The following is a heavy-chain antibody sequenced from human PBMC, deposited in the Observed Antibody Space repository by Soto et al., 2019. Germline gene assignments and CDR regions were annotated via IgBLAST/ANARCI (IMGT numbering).Heavy chain of an antibody. CDR2: VSGPDGAP. J-gene: IGHJ3*02. D-gene: IGHD3-10*01. V-gene: IGHV3-23*01. CDR1: GFTFSTHA. CDR3: AKPVYISRGNTFDI. Sequence: EVQLLESGGGLVQPGGSLRLSCAASGFTFSTHAMSWVRQAPGKGLDWVSAVSGPDGAPYYTDSVKGRFTISRDSSKNSLYLQMNSLRAEDTAVYYGAKPVYISRGNTFDIWGQGTTVTVSS.